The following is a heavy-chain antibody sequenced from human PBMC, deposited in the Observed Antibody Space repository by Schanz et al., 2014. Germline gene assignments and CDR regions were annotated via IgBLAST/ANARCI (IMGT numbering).Heavy chain of an antibody. J-gene: IGHJ6*02. CDR2: INPSGGST. CDR3: ARDNLVSSSWYNYYGMDV. D-gene: IGHD6-13*01. CDR1: GYTFSTYY. V-gene: IGHV1-46*01. Sequence: QLVQSGAEVKKPGASVKVSCKASGYTFSTYYIHWVRQAPGQGLEWMGLINPSGGSTFYAQNFQGRVTMTGDSSTSTAYMELRSLRSDDTAVYYCARDNLVSSSWYNYYGMDVWGQGTTVTVSS.